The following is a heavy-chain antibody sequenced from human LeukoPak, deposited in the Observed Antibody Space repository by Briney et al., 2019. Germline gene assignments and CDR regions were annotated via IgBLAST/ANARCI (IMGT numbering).Heavy chain of an antibody. V-gene: IGHV3-21*04. CDR3: AKGGVDPHPIY. CDR1: GFTFSSYS. D-gene: IGHD5-12*01. CDR2: ISSSSSYI. J-gene: IGHJ4*02. Sequence: GGSLRLSCAASGFTFSSYSMNWVRQAPGKGLEWVSSISSSSSYIYYADSVKGRFTISRDNSKNTVYLQMNSLRAEDTAVYYCAKGGVDPHPIYWGRGTLVTVSS.